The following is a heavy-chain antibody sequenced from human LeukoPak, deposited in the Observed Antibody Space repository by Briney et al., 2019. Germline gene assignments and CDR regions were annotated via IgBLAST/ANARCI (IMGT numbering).Heavy chain of an antibody. Sequence: KPSETLSLTCTVSGGSISSYYWSWVRQPPGKGLEWIGYIYTSGSTNYNPSLKSRVTISVDTSKNQFSLKLSSVTAADTAVYYCARHGWYSSSWYYYYYMDVWGKGTTVTVSS. CDR3: ARHGWYSSSWYYYYYMDV. CDR1: GGSISSYY. D-gene: IGHD6-13*01. J-gene: IGHJ6*03. V-gene: IGHV4-4*09. CDR2: IYTSGST.